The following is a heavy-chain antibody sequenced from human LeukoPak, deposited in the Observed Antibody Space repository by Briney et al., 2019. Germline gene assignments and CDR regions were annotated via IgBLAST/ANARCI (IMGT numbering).Heavy chain of an antibody. D-gene: IGHD3-22*01. CDR2: ISSSGSTI. J-gene: IGHJ4*02. Sequence: GGSLRLSGAASGFTFSDYYMSWIRQAPGKGLEWLSYISSSGSTIYYADSVKGRFTISRDNAKNSLYLQMNSLRVEDTAVYYCARHYYHGSGHGGYWGQGTLVTVSS. V-gene: IGHV3-11*01. CDR1: GFTFSDYY. CDR3: ARHYYHGSGHGGY.